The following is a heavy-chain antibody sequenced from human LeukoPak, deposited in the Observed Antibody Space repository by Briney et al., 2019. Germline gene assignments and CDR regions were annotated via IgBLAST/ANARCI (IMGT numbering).Heavy chain of an antibody. J-gene: IGHJ4*02. Sequence: SETLSLTCAVYGGSFSGYYWSWIRQPPGKGLEWIGEINHSGSTNYNPSLKSRVTISVDTSKNQFSLKLSSVTAADTAVYYCARSRYSYGYGYLDYWGQGTLVTVSS. CDR3: ARSRYSYGYGYLDY. V-gene: IGHV4-34*01. CDR1: GGSFSGYY. CDR2: INHSGST. D-gene: IGHD5-18*01.